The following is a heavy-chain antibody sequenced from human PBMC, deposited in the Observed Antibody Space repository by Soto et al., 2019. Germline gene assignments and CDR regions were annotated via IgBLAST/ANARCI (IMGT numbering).Heavy chain of an antibody. D-gene: IGHD4-17*01. CDR2: IRSKAYGGTT. J-gene: IGHJ6*02. Sequence: GGSLRLSCTASGFTFGDYAMSWFRQAPGKGLEWVGFIRSKAYGGTTEYAASVKGRFTISRDDSKSIAHLQMNSLKTEDTAVYYCTREATTVVTPVVLTSDYGMDVWGQGTTVTVSS. CDR1: GFTFGDYA. CDR3: TREATTVVTPVVLTSDYGMDV. V-gene: IGHV3-49*03.